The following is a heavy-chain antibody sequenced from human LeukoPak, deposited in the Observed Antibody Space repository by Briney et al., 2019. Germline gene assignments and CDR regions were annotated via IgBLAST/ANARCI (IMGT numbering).Heavy chain of an antibody. V-gene: IGHV4-59*01. Sequence: SETLSLTCTVSGDFITASYWSWIRQPPGKGLEWIGYVYYSGSTNYKPSLKSRVTISVDTSKDQFSLKLSSVTAADTAVYYCARGGYYGSGNDFRFDPWGQGTLVTVSS. CDR1: GDFITASY. CDR2: VYYSGST. CDR3: ARGGYYGSGNDFRFDP. J-gene: IGHJ5*02. D-gene: IGHD3-10*01.